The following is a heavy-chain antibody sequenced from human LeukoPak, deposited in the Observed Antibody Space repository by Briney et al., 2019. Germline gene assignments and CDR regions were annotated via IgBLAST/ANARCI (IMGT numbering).Heavy chain of an antibody. CDR2: IYTSGST. Sequence: SETLSLTCTVSGGSISSYYWSWIRQPAGEGLEWIGRIYTSGSTNYNPSLKGRVTMSVDTSTNQYSLKLSSVTAADTAVYYCARVSLPPYYGGTYYYYMDVWGKGTTVTVSS. V-gene: IGHV4-4*07. J-gene: IGHJ6*03. D-gene: IGHD3-16*01. CDR1: GGSISSYY. CDR3: ARVSLPPYYGGTYYYYMDV.